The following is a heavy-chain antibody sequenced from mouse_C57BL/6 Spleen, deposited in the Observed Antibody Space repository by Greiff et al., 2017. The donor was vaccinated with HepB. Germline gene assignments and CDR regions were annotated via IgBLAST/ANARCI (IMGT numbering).Heavy chain of an antibody. CDR1: GFTFSSYA. Sequence: EVKLVESGGGLVKPGGSLKLSCAASGFTFSSYAMSWVRQTPEKRLEWVATISAGGSYTYYPDNVKGRFTISRDNAKNNLYLQMSHLKSEDTAMYYCAREGLTVRFAYWGQGTLVTVSA. CDR2: ISAGGSYT. J-gene: IGHJ3*01. CDR3: AREGLTVRFAY. V-gene: IGHV5-4*01. D-gene: IGHD2-13*01.